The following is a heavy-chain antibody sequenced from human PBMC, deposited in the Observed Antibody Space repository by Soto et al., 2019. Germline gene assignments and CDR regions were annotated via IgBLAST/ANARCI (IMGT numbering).Heavy chain of an antibody. Sequence: QVQLVQSGAEVKKPGSSVKVSCKASGGTFSSYTISWVRQAPGQGLEWMGRIIPILGIANYAQKFQGRVTITADKSTSTADMELSSLRSEDTAVYYCARMFTTKRSSYGMDVWGQGTTVTVSS. V-gene: IGHV1-69*02. CDR3: ARMFTTKRSSYGMDV. D-gene: IGHD1-1*01. J-gene: IGHJ6*02. CDR1: GGTFSSYT. CDR2: IIPILGIA.